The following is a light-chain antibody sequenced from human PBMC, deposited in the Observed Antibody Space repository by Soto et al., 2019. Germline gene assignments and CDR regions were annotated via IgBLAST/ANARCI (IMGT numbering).Light chain of an antibody. J-gene: IGKJ1*01. Sequence: EIVMTQSPATLSVSPVERSTLSCMASQSVSSNLAWYQQKPGQAPRLLIYGASTRATGIPARFSGSGSGTEFTLTISSLQSEDFAVYYCQQYNNWPRTCGQGNKVDIK. CDR2: GAS. CDR3: QQYNNWPRT. V-gene: IGKV3-15*01. CDR1: QSVSSN.